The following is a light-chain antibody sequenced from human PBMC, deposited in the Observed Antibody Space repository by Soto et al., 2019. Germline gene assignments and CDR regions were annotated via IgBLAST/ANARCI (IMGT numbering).Light chain of an antibody. Sequence: EIVMTQSPATLSVCPGERATLSCRASQSVSSNLAWYQQKPGQAPRVLIYGASTRATGIPARFSGSGSGTEFTLIISSLQSEDSAVYYCQQYNSWLWTFGQGTKVDI. CDR3: QQYNSWLWT. J-gene: IGKJ1*01. CDR1: QSVSSN. CDR2: GAS. V-gene: IGKV3-15*01.